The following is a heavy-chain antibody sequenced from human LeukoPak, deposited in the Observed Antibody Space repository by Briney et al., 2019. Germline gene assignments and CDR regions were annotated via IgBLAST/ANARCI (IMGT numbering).Heavy chain of an antibody. Sequence: AGESLKISCKGSGYSFTSYWIGWVRQMPGKGLEWMGIIYPGDSDTRYSPSFQGQVTISADKSISTAYLQWSSLKASDTAMYYCARQALNYYDSSGYSYDAFDIWGQGTMVTVSS. J-gene: IGHJ3*02. CDR1: GYSFTSYW. CDR3: ARQALNYYDSSGYSYDAFDI. V-gene: IGHV5-51*01. D-gene: IGHD3-22*01. CDR2: IYPGDSDT.